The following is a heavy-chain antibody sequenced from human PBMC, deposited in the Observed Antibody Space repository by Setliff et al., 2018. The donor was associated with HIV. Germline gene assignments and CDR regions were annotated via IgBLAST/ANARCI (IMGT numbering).Heavy chain of an antibody. J-gene: IGHJ4*02. D-gene: IGHD3-3*01. Sequence: GGSLRFSCAASGFTFSTYEMNWVRQAPGKGPEWVSYISSSGSTIYYADSVKGRFTISRDNAKNSLYLQMNSLRAEDTAVYYCAPLGGSRFYFDYWGQGTLVTVSS. V-gene: IGHV3-48*03. CDR1: GFTFSTYE. CDR3: APLGGSRFYFDY. CDR2: ISSSGSTI.